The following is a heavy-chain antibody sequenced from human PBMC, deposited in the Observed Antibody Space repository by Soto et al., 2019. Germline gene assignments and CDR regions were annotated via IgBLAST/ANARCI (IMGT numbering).Heavy chain of an antibody. D-gene: IGHD1-7*01. CDR1: GFTFSNYV. CDR3: ARRARTATTNLGAFDI. Sequence: EVQLLESGGGLVQPGGSLRLSCAASGFTFSNYVMNWVRQAPGKGLEWVSTISYSADKTFYADSVKGRFTISRDNSRDTLFLQMNRLRADDAAVYYCARRARTATTNLGAFDIWGQGTMVTVSS. J-gene: IGHJ3*02. V-gene: IGHV3-23*01. CDR2: ISYSADKT.